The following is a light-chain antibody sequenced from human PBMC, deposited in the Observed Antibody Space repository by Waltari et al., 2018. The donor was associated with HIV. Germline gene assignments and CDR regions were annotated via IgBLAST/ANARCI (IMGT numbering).Light chain of an antibody. J-gene: IGLJ3*02. CDR3: CSYAGSSTWV. Sequence: QSALTQPASVSGSPGQSITIPCTGTSSDVGGYNYVPWYQQHPGKAPKLMIYDVSKRPSGVSNRFSGSKSGNTASLTISGLQAEDEADYYCCSYAGSSTWVFGGGTKLTVL. CDR2: DVS. CDR1: SSDVGGYNY. V-gene: IGLV2-23*02.